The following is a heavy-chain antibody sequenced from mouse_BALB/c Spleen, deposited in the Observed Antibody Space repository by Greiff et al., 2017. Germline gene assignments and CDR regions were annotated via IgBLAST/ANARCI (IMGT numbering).Heavy chain of an antibody. CDR3: TSHYYGSSYYFDY. Sequence: VQLQESGAELVKPGASVKLSCKASGYTFTSYYMYWVKQRPGQGLEWIGEINPSNGGTNFNEKFKSKATLTVDKSSSTAYMQLSSLTSEDSAVYYCTSHYYGSSYYFDYWGQGTTLTVSS. J-gene: IGHJ2*01. V-gene: IGHV1S81*02. CDR1: GYTFTSYY. D-gene: IGHD1-1*01. CDR2: INPSNGGT.